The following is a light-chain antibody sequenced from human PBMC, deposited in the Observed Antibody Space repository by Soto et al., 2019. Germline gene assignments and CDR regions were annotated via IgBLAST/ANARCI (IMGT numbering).Light chain of an antibody. V-gene: IGKV3-20*01. Sequence: EIVLTQSPGTLSLSPGERATLSCRASQTVSSSYLAWYQQKPGQAPRLLIYGASSRATGIPDRFSGSGSGTDATLTINRLEPEDFAVYYCQQYGSLSWTFGQGTKVDIK. CDR1: QTVSSSY. CDR2: GAS. J-gene: IGKJ1*01. CDR3: QQYGSLSWT.